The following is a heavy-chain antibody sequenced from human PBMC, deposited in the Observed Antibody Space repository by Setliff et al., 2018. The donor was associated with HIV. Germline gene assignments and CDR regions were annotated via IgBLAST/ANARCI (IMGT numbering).Heavy chain of an antibody. D-gene: IGHD3-9*01. CDR1: GYTFTDYF. CDR2: ISPDNANT. CDR3: ARGPKPGLLDLTWFDS. J-gene: IGHJ5*01. V-gene: IGHV1-2*02. Sequence: ASVKVSCKSSGYTFTDYFMHWVRQAPGQGLEWMGWISPDNANTRISQRFRGSVTMTRDRSINTAYMEFSGLTSDDTAVYYCARGPKPGLLDLTWFDSWGQGALVTVSS.